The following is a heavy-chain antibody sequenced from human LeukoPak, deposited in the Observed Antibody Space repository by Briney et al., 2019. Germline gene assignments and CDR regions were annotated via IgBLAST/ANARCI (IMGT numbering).Heavy chain of an antibody. V-gene: IGHV4-39*01. Sequence: PSETLSLTCTVSGGSISSSSYYWGWIRQPPGKGLEWIGSIYYSGGTYYNPSLKSRVTISVDTSKNQFSLKLSSVTAADTAVYYCARQHWPRGFDYWGQGTLVTVSS. CDR2: IYYSGGT. D-gene: IGHD3-10*01. CDR3: ARQHWPRGFDY. J-gene: IGHJ4*02. CDR1: GGSISSSSYY.